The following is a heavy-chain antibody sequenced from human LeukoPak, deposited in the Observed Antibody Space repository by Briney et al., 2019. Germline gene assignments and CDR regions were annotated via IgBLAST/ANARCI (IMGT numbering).Heavy chain of an antibody. CDR2: IYYSGST. D-gene: IGHD5-18*01. V-gene: IGHV4-59*08. CDR1: GGSISSYY. J-gene: IGHJ6*03. Sequence: SETLSLTCTVSGGSISSYYWSWIRQPPGKGLEWIGYIYYSGSTNYNPSLKSRVTISVDTSKKQFSLKLSSVTAADTAVYYCARQMDTAMVTGHYYYYMDVWGKGTTVTVSS. CDR3: ARQMDTAMVTGHYYYYMDV.